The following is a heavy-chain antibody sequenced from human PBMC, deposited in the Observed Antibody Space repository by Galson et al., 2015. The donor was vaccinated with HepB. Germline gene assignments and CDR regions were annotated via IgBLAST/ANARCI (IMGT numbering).Heavy chain of an antibody. CDR2: IYPGDSDT. V-gene: IGHV5-51*01. Sequence: QSGAEMKKPGESLKISCKGSGYSFTSYWIGWVRQMPGKGLEWMGIIYPGDSDTRYSPSFQGQVTISADKSISTAYLQWSSLKASDTAMYYCARHLFRGEHYYYGMDVWGQGTTVTVSS. CDR3: ARHLFRGEHYYYGMDV. J-gene: IGHJ6*02. CDR1: GYSFTSYW. D-gene: IGHD3-10*01.